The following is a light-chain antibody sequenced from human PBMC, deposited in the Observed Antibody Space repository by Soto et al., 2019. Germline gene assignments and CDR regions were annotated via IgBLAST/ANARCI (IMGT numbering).Light chain of an antibody. CDR2: AAS. V-gene: IGKV1-27*01. Sequence: DIQMTQSPPSLSASVGDRVTITCRASQYINNYLAWYQQRPGKPPKLLIHAASTLQSGVPSRFSGSGSGTDFTLTISSLQPEDFATYYCQQSYSTPYSFGQGTKLEIK. J-gene: IGKJ2*01. CDR1: QYINNY. CDR3: QQSYSTPYS.